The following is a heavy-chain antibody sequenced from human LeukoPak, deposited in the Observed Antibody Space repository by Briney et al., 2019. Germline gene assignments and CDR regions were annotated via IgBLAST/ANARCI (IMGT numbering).Heavy chain of an antibody. CDR2: ISYDGSNK. D-gene: IGHD3-16*02. J-gene: IGHJ4*02. CDR3: ARDSYDYVWGSYRYPDY. CDR1: GFTFSSYS. V-gene: IGHV3-30*03. Sequence: PGGSLRLSCAASGFTFSSYSMNWVRQAPGKGLEWVAVISYDGSNKYYADSVKGRFTISRDNSKNTLYLQMNSLRAEDTAVYYCARDSYDYVWGSYRYPDYWGQGTLVTVSS.